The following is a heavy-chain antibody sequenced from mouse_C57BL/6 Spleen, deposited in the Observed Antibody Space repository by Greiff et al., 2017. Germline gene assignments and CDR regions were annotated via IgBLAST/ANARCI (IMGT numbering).Heavy chain of an antibody. Sequence: VQLQQSGPELVKPGDSVKISCKASGYSFTGYFMNWVMQSHGKSLEWIGRINPYNGDTFYNQKFKGKATLTVDKSSSTAHMELRSLTSEDSAVYYCARGGDYDGYYFDYWGQGTTLTVSS. V-gene: IGHV1-20*01. CDR1: GYSFTGYF. CDR3: ARGGDYDGYYFDY. D-gene: IGHD2-4*01. CDR2: INPYNGDT. J-gene: IGHJ2*01.